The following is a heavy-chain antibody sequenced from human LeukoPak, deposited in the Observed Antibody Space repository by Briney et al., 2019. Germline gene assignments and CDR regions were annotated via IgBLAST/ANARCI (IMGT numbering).Heavy chain of an antibody. CDR2: ISSSRSYI. J-gene: IGHJ4*02. V-gene: IGHV3-21*01. D-gene: IGHD5-12*01. CDR3: ARWSEWLRFVPFDY. Sequence: NPGGSLSLSCAASRFTFSSYSMKWVRQAPGKGLEWVSSISSSRSYIYYTDSVKGRFTIYRDKAKNSLYLQMNSLRAEDTAVYYCARWSEWLRFVPFDYWGQGTLVTVSS. CDR1: RFTFSSYS.